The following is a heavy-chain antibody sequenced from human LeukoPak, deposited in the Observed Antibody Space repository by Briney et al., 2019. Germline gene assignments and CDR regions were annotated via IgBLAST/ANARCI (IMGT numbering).Heavy chain of an antibody. CDR1: GGTFSTDA. D-gene: IGHD6-19*01. CDR2: IIPVFGTT. J-gene: IGHJ5*02. V-gene: IGHV1-69*06. Sequence: SVKGYCKASGGTFSTDALAWVRQVPGQGPEWMGRIIPVFGTTNYAETFQGRVTITADISTSTAYMQLSSLRSEDTAVYYCARQGSSGPTWGQGTLVTVSS. CDR3: ARQGSSGPT.